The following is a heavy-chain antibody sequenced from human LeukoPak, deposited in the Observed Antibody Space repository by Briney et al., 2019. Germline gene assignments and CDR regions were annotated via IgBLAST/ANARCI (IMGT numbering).Heavy chain of an antibody. D-gene: IGHD5-12*01. CDR2: INHSGST. CDR1: GGSFSGYY. V-gene: IGHV4-34*01. Sequence: PSETLSLTCAVYGGSFSGYYWSWIRQPPGKGLEWIGEINHSGSTNYNPSLKSRVTISVDTSKNQFSLKLSSVTAADTAVYYCARGPRGDVSGYDYHYYGMDVWGQGTTVTVSS. J-gene: IGHJ6*02. CDR3: ARGPRGDVSGYDYHYYGMDV.